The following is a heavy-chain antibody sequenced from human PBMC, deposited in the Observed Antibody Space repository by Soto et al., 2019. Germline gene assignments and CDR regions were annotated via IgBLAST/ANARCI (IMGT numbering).Heavy chain of an antibody. Sequence: SETLSLTCTVSGGSFSSSTYYWGWIRQPPGKGLEWIGSMYSGGNTYYNPSLKSRVTVSVDTSKNHFSLKLTSVTAADTAMYYCVRQPYDSTGYYYGARGQRTPVTVSS. J-gene: IGHJ4*02. CDR1: GGSFSSSTYY. CDR2: MYSGGNT. V-gene: IGHV4-39*01. D-gene: IGHD3-22*01. CDR3: VRQPYDSTGYYYGA.